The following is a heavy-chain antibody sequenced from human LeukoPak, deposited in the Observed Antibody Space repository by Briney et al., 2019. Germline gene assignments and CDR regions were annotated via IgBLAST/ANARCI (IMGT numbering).Heavy chain of an antibody. CDR3: AKVGPMTSVTSVFRSRTYYYYYMDV. CDR2: ISGSGGGT. D-gene: IGHD4-17*01. V-gene: IGHV3-23*01. J-gene: IGHJ6*03. Sequence: GGSLILSCGASGFTFSNYAMSWVRQAPGEGIEWVSSISGSGGGTYYADSAKGRFTISRDNSKNTLYLQMNRLRAEDTAVYYCAKVGPMTSVTSVFRSRTYYYYYMDVWGKGTTVTVSS. CDR1: GFTFSNYA.